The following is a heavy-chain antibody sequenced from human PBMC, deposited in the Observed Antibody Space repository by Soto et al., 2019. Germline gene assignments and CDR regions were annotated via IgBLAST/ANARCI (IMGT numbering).Heavy chain of an antibody. J-gene: IGHJ3*02. CDR1: GDSVSSNSAA. Sequence: PSQTRSLTCAISGDSVSSNSAAWNWIRQSPSRGLEWLGRTYYRSKWYNDYAVSVKSRITINPDTSKNQFSLQLNSVTPEDTAVYYCARDIATAINTTHWASTRDAFDIWGQGTMVTVSS. CDR3: ARDIATAINTTHWASTRDAFDI. D-gene: IGHD2-21*02. V-gene: IGHV6-1*01. CDR2: TYYRSKWYN.